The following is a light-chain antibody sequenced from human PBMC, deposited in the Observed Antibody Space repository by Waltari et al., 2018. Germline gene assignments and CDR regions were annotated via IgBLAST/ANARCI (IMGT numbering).Light chain of an antibody. CDR3: HQTSKLPIT. Sequence: EIVLTQSPDFHSVTLQEKVTIPFRASQSIGSSLHWYQQKPDQAPKLLIKYASQSVSVVPSRFSGSGSGTDFTLTINSVEAEDAAAYFCHQTSKLPITFGQGTRLEI. J-gene: IGKJ5*01. CDR1: QSIGSS. CDR2: YAS. V-gene: IGKV6D-21*02.